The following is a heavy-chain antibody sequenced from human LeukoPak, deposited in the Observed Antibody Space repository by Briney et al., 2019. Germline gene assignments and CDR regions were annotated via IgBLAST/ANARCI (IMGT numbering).Heavy chain of an antibody. CDR1: GFTFSYNT. V-gene: IGHV3-30-3*01. J-gene: IGHJ3*02. CDR2: VSYDGSIK. Sequence: GGSLRLSCAASGFTFSYNTMHWVRRTPGKGLEWVVLVSYDGSIKRYADSVKGRFTISRDNPNNILYLQMDSLRAEDTAVYYCARDGQGGATDVFDIWGKGTMVTVSS. CDR3: ARDGQGGATDVFDI. D-gene: IGHD1-26*01.